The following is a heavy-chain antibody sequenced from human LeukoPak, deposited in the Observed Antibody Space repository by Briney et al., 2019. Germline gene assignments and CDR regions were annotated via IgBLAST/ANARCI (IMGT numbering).Heavy chain of an antibody. J-gene: IGHJ4*02. CDR2: TIPIFGTA. V-gene: IGHV1-69*13. Sequence: ASVKVSCKASGGTFSSYAISWVRQAPGQGLEWMGGTIPIFGTANYAQKFQGRVTITADESTSTAYMELSSLRSEDTAVYYCAREPLSSSWPPDYWGQGTLVTVSS. CDR3: AREPLSSSWPPDY. CDR1: GGTFSSYA. D-gene: IGHD6-13*01.